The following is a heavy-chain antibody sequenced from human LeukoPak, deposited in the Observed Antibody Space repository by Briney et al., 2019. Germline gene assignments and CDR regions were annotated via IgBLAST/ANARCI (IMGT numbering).Heavy chain of an antibody. V-gene: IGHV4-61*02. CDR3: ARSGSYFLAPLDY. J-gene: IGHJ4*02. CDR1: GGSISSGSYY. Sequence: PSQTLSLTCTVSGGSISSGSYYWSWIRQSAGKGLEWIGRIYTSGNTNYNPSLKSRVTISVDTSKNQFSLKLSSVTAADTAVYYCARSGSYFLAPLDYWGQGTLVTVSS. D-gene: IGHD1-26*01. CDR2: IYTSGNT.